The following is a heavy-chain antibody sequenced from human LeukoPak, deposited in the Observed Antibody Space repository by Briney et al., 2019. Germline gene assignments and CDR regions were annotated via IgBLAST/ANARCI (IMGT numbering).Heavy chain of an antibody. CDR1: GYTFTSYY. V-gene: IGHV1-2*02. CDR3: ARVPIAARHFDY. D-gene: IGHD6-6*01. CDR2: INPNSGGT. Sequence: ASVKVSCKASGYTFTSYYMHWVRQAPGQGLEWMGWINPNSGGTNYAQKFQGRVTMTRDTSIGTAYMELSRLRSDDTAVYYCARVPIAARHFDYWGQGTLVTVSS. J-gene: IGHJ4*02.